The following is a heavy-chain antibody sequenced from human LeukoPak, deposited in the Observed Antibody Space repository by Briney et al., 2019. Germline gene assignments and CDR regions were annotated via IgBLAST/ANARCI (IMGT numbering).Heavy chain of an antibody. V-gene: IGHV3-9*03. J-gene: IGHJ4*02. D-gene: IGHD1-26*01. CDR3: AKDTARELLSGFLDY. CDR2: ISRNSGSI. CDR1: GFTFDDYA. Sequence: PGGSLRLSCAASGFTFDDYAMHWARQAPGKGLEWVSGISRNSGSIGYADSVKGRFTISRDNAKNSLYLQMNSLRAEDMALYYCAKDTARELLSGFLDYWGQGTLVTVSS.